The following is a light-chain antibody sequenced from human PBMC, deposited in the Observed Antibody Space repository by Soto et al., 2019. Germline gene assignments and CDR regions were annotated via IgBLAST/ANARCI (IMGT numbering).Light chain of an antibody. V-gene: IGKV3-20*01. J-gene: IGKJ3*01. CDR1: QSVSSSY. Sequence: EIVLTQSPGTLSLSPGERATLSCRASQSVSSSYLAWYQQTPGQAPRLLIYGASSRATGIPDRFSGSGSGTDFTLPISRLEPEDFAVYYCQHYGSSPLFTFGPGTKVDIK. CDR2: GAS. CDR3: QHYGSSPLFT.